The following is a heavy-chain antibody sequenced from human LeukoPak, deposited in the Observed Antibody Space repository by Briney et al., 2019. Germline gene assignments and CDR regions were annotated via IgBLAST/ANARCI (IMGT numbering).Heavy chain of an antibody. CDR3: VRGGESTWS. J-gene: IGHJ5*02. CDR1: GFTFSSYW. D-gene: IGHD2-15*01. V-gene: IGHV3-74*01. Sequence: PGGSLRLSCAASGFTFSSYWMHWVRKAQGKGPVWVSRINNDGSGTTYADSVKGRFTISRDDAKNTLYLQMNSLRAEDTAVYYCVRGGESTWSWGQGTLVTVSS. CDR2: INNDGSGT.